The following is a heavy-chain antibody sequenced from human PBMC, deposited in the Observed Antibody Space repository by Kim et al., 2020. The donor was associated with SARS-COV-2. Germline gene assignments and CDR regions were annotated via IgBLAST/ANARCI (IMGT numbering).Heavy chain of an antibody. D-gene: IGHD3-10*01. V-gene: IGHV4-34*01. CDR2: INHSGST. Sequence: SETLSLTCAVYGGSFSGYYWSWIRQPPGKGLEWIGEINHSGSTNYNPSLKSRVTISVDTSKNQFSLKLSSVTAADTAVYYCARWRLGWFGVYYYYYGMDVWGQGTTVTVSS. CDR3: ARWRLGWFGVYYYYYGMDV. J-gene: IGHJ6*02. CDR1: GGSFSGYY.